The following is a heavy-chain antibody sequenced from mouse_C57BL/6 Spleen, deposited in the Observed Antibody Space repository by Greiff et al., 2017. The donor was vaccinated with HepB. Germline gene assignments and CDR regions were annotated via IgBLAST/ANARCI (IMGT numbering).Heavy chain of an antibody. CDR1: GYTFTSYW. Sequence: QVQLQQPGAELVKPGASVKMSCKASGYTFTSYWISWVKQRPGQGLEWIGDIYPGSGNTNYNEKCKSKGTLTVDTSSSTAYMQLSSLTSEDSAVYSCARIYYDYDDYAMGDWGQGTSVTVSS. V-gene: IGHV1-55*01. J-gene: IGHJ4*01. CDR3: ARIYYDYDDYAMGD. CDR2: IYPGSGNT. D-gene: IGHD2-4*01.